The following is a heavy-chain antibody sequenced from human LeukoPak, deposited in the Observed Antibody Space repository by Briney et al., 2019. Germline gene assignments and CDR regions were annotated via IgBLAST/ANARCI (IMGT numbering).Heavy chain of an antibody. Sequence: ASVKVSCKASGGTFSSYAISWVRQAPGQGLEWMGRIIPILGIANYAQKFQGRVTITADKSTSTAYMELSSLRSEDTAVYYCARDGDQYCGGDCYSQLNYWGQGTLVTVSS. D-gene: IGHD2-21*02. CDR1: GGTFSSYA. V-gene: IGHV1-69*04. CDR3: ARDGDQYCGGDCYSQLNY. CDR2: IIPILGIA. J-gene: IGHJ4*02.